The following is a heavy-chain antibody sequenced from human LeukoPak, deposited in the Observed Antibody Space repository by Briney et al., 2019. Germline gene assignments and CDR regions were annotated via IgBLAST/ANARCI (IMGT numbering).Heavy chain of an antibody. CDR1: GYTFTSYG. J-gene: IGHJ3*02. Sequence: ASVKVSCKASGYTFTSYGISWVRQAPGQGLEWMGWISAYNGNTNYAQKLQGRVTMTRDMSTSTVYMELSSLRSEDTAVYYCARDRSRSSGYYPPDAFDIWGQGTMVTVSS. D-gene: IGHD3-22*01. CDR2: ISAYNGNT. V-gene: IGHV1-18*01. CDR3: ARDRSRSSGYYPPDAFDI.